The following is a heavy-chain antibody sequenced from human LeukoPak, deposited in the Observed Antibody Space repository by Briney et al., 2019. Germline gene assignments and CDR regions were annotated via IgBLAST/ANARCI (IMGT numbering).Heavy chain of an antibody. D-gene: IGHD3-9*01. V-gene: IGHV3-23*01. J-gene: IGHJ4*02. CDR2: ISGSGGST. Sequence: GGSLRLSCAASGFTFSSYAMSWVHQAPGKGLEWVSAISGSGGSTYYADSVKGRFTISRDNSKNTLYLQMNSLRAEDTAVYYCAKADDILTGDNYYFDYWGQGTLVTVSS. CDR3: AKADDILTGDNYYFDY. CDR1: GFTFSSYA.